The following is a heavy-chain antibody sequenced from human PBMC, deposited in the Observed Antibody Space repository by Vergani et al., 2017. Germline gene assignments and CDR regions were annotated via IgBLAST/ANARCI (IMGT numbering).Heavy chain of an antibody. CDR1: GGSSSGYY. CDR2: INHSGST. CDR3: ARNKRTTVTTLDY. D-gene: IGHD4-17*01. J-gene: IGHJ4*02. Sequence: QVQLQQWGAGLLKPSETLSLTCAVYGGSSSGYYWSWIRQPPGKGLEWIGEINHSGSTNYNPSLKSRVTISVDTSKNQFSLKLSSVTAADTAVYYCARNKRTTVTTLDYWGQGTLVTVSS. V-gene: IGHV4-34*01.